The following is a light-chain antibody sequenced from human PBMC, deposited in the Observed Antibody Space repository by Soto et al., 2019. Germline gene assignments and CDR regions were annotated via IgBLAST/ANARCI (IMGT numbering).Light chain of an antibody. CDR3: QRYDNWPLT. Sequence: IVMAQSPATLSVSPGGSATLARRASQSISGNLAWYQQKPGLSPRLLIYHTSTRATGVPARFSGSGSGTEFSLTINSLQSEDSAVYYCQRYDNWPLTFGGGTKVDI. CDR2: HTS. V-gene: IGKV3-15*01. J-gene: IGKJ4*01. CDR1: QSISGN.